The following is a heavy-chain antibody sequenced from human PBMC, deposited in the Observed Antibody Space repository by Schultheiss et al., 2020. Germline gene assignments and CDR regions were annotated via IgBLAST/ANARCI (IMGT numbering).Heavy chain of an antibody. CDR3: ARLESMDYYYYYGMDV. D-gene: IGHD6-6*01. CDR2: INPNSGGT. J-gene: IGHJ6*02. V-gene: IGHV1-2*02. Sequence: ASVKVSCKASGYTFTGYYMHWVRQAPGQGLEWMGWINPNSGGTNYAQKLQGRVTMTTDTSTSTAYMELRSLRSDDTAVYYCARLESMDYYYYYGMDVWGQGTTVTVSS. CDR1: GYTFTGYY.